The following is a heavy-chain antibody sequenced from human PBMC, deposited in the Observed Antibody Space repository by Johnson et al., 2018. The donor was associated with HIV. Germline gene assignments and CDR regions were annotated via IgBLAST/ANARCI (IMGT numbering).Heavy chain of an antibody. Sequence: QVQLVESGGGVVQPGRSLRLSCAASGFTFSSYAMHWVRQAPGKGLEWVAVISYDGSNKYYADSVKGRFTISRDNSKNTLYLQMNSLRAEDTAVYYCARETAYCGGDCSGAFDIWGRGTMVTVSS. CDR2: ISYDGSNK. J-gene: IGHJ3*02. CDR1: GFTFSSYA. D-gene: IGHD2-21*01. CDR3: ARETAYCGGDCSGAFDI. V-gene: IGHV3-30*04.